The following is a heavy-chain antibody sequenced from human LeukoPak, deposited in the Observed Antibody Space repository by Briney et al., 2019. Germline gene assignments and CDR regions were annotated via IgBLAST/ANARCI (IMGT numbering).Heavy chain of an antibody. V-gene: IGHV3-23*01. J-gene: IGHJ4*02. CDR3: AKDRAQYSYGGLFDY. CDR2: ISGSGGST. D-gene: IGHD5-18*01. CDR1: GFTFSSYA. Sequence: GGSLRLSCAASGFTFSSYAMSWVRQAPGKGLERVSAISGSGGSTYYADSVKGRFTISRDNSKNTLYLQMNSLRAEDTAVYYCAKDRAQYSYGGLFDYWGQGTLVTVSS.